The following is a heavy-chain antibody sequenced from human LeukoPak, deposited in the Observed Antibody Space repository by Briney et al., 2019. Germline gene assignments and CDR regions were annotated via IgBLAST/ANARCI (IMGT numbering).Heavy chain of an antibody. CDR3: ARRAGAYSHPYDY. CDR1: GFTVSSYE. Sequence: GGSLRLSCAGSGFTVSSYEINWVRQAPGKGLEWVSFSATDSTTYYADSVKGRFTLSRDNAKNSLYLQMNSLRAEDTAVYYCARRAGAYSHPYDYWGQGTLVTVSS. CDR2: SATDSTT. V-gene: IGHV3-48*03. D-gene: IGHD4/OR15-4a*01. J-gene: IGHJ4*02.